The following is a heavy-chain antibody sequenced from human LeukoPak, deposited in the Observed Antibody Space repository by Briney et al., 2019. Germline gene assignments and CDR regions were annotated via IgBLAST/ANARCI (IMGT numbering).Heavy chain of an antibody. CDR3: ARGPGIAVAPLQH. J-gene: IGHJ1*01. CDR1: GFTLSSYS. CDR2: FRSSGRDI. Sequence: KSGGSLRLSCEVSGFTLSSYSMTWVRQAPGKGLEWVSSFRSSGRDIIYGDSVRGRFTIARDDAKNSLYLQMNSLRAEDTAVYYCARGPGIAVAPLQHWGQGTLVTVSS. D-gene: IGHD6-19*01. V-gene: IGHV3-21*01.